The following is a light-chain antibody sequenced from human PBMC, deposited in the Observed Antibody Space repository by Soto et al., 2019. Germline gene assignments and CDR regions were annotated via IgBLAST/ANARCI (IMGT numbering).Light chain of an antibody. J-gene: IGLJ2*01. Sequence: QSALTQPPSVSGAPGQRVTISCTGSSSNIGARYDVHWYQQLPGTAPKLLIYANSNRPSGVPDRFSGSKSGTSASLAITGLQAEDEADYYCQSYDSSLSGSVFGGGTKLTVL. CDR2: ANS. V-gene: IGLV1-40*01. CDR1: SSNIGARYD. CDR3: QSYDSSLSGSV.